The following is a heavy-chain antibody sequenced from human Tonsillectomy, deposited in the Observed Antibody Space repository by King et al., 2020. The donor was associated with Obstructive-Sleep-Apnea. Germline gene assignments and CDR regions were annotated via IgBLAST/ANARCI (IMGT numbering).Heavy chain of an antibody. CDR2: IYPGDSDT. V-gene: IGHV5-51*01. J-gene: IGHJ4*02. Sequence: QLVQSGAEVKKPGESLKISCEGSGYSFSKYWIAWVRQGPGKGLEWFGNIYPGDSDTRYSPSFQGQVTNLVYKSTSTAYVQWTTLKASDTAMYYCARLPGNSNWFYFHYWGQGTLVTVSS. CDR1: GYSFSKYW. D-gene: IGHD6-13*01. CDR3: ARLPGNSNWFYFHY.